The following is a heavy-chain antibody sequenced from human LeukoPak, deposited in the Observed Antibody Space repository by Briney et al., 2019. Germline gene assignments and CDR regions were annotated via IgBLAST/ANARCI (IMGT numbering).Heavy chain of an antibody. D-gene: IGHD2-2*01. J-gene: IGHJ4*02. CDR2: ISSSSSTI. CDR3: ARDSTAVAMYY. CDR1: GFTFSSYS. Sequence: QPGGSLRLSCAASGFTFSSYSMNWVRQAPGKGLEWVSYISSSSSTIYYADSVKGRFTISRDNAKNSLYLQMNSLRAEDTAVYYCARDSTAVAMYYWGQGTLVTVSS. V-gene: IGHV3-48*01.